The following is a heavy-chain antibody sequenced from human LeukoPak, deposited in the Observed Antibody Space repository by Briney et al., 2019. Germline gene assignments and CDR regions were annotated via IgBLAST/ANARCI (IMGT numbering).Heavy chain of an antibody. V-gene: IGHV3-30*04. CDR2: ISYDGSNK. J-gene: IGHJ6*04. CDR1: GFTFSSYA. CDR3: AELGITMIGGV. D-gene: IGHD3-10*02. Sequence: GSLRLSCAASGFTFSSYAMHWVRQAPGKGLEWVAVISYDGSNKYYVDSVKGRFTISRDNAKNSLYLQMNSLRAEDTAVYYCAELGITMIGGVWGKGTTVTISS.